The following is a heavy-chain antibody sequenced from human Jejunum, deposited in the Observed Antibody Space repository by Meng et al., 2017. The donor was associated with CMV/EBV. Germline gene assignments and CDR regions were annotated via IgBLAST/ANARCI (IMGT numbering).Heavy chain of an antibody. CDR3: ARGNDFRYGMDV. D-gene: IGHD3-3*01. CDR1: GFTFSTDM. V-gene: IGHV3-21*06. Sequence: AASGFTFSTDMMNCVRQAPGKGLEWVSSISNSGNYIYYADSVKGRFTISRDNAKNLVYLQMNSLRGEDTAVYYCARGNDFRYGMDVWGQGTTVTVSS. J-gene: IGHJ6*02. CDR2: ISNSGNYI.